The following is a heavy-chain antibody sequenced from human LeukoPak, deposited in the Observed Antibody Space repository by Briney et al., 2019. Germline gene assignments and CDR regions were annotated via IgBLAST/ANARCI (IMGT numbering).Heavy chain of an antibody. D-gene: IGHD1-26*01. Sequence: SETLSLTCTVSGGSISSYYWSWIRQPPGKGLEWIGYIYYSGSTNYNPSLKSRVTISVDTSKNQFSLKLSSVTAADTAVYYCARVKGATGAQRQYYFDYWGQGILVTVSS. V-gene: IGHV4-59*01. CDR2: IYYSGST. J-gene: IGHJ4*02. CDR3: ARVKGATGAQRQYYFDY. CDR1: GGSISSYY.